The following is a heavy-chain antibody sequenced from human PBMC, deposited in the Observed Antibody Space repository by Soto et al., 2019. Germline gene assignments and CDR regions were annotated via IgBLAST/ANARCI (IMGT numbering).Heavy chain of an antibody. CDR3: ARHRCEAEAGYTIDN. D-gene: IGHD6-13*01. Sequence: SETLSLTCTVSGGSISSNYWTWIRQPPGKGLEWIGYVYNSGSTNYNPSLKSRVTISEDTSKSQFSLKVNSMTAADTAVYYCARHRCEAEAGYTIDNWGQGILVTVSS. CDR1: GGSISSNY. V-gene: IGHV4-59*08. J-gene: IGHJ4*02. CDR2: VYNSGST.